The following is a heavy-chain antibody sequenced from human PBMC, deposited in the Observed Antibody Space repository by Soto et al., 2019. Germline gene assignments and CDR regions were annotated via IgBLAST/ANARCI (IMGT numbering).Heavy chain of an antibody. CDR3: ARSGGYCSSTSCYTDGMDV. Sequence: PGGSLRLSCAASGFTFSSYGMHWVRQAPGKGLEWVAVIWYDGSNKYYADSVKGRFTISRDNSKNTLYLQMNSLRAEDTAVYYCARSGGYCSSTSCYTDGMDVWGQGTTVTVSS. J-gene: IGHJ6*02. CDR2: IWYDGSNK. CDR1: GFTFSSYG. V-gene: IGHV3-33*01. D-gene: IGHD2-2*02.